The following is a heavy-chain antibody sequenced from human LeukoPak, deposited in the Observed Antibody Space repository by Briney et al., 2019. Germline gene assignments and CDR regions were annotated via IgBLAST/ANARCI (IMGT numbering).Heavy chain of an antibody. Sequence: SETLSLTCSVSGGSISSSNYYWGWIRQPPGKGLEWIESISYSGSTNYNPSLKSRVTISVDTSKNQFSPKLSSVTAADTAVYYCARRAGSGWYGEAYFDYWGQGTLVTVSS. J-gene: IGHJ4*02. CDR1: GGSISSSNYY. CDR3: ARRAGSGWYGEAYFDY. D-gene: IGHD6-19*01. V-gene: IGHV4-39*07. CDR2: ISYSGST.